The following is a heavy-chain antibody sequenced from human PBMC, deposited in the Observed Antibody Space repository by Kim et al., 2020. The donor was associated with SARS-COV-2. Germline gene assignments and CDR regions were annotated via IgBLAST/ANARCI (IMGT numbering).Heavy chain of an antibody. CDR3: ARHRSSITIFGVVIINDMDV. CDR2: IYYSGST. D-gene: IGHD3-3*01. Sequence: SKTLSLTCTVSGGSISNYYWSWIRQPPGKGLEWIGYIYYSGSTNYNPSLKSRVTISVDTSKNQFSLKLSSVTAADTAVYHCARHRSSITIFGVVIINDMDVWGQGTTVTVSS. V-gene: IGHV4-59*08. CDR1: GGSISNYY. J-gene: IGHJ6*02.